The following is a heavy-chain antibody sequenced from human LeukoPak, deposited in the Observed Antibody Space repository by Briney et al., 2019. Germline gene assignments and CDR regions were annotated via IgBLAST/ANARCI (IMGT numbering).Heavy chain of an antibody. J-gene: IGHJ4*02. CDR3: ARERAVEIDY. CDR2: ISSNSGRI. D-gene: IGHD5-24*01. CDR1: GFTFGDYA. Sequence: GGSLRLSCAVSGFTFGDYAMHWVRQAPGKGLEWVSGISSNSGRIDYADSVKGRFTISRDNAKNSLYLQMNSLRAEDTAVYHCARERAVEIDYWGQGTLVTVSS. V-gene: IGHV3-9*01.